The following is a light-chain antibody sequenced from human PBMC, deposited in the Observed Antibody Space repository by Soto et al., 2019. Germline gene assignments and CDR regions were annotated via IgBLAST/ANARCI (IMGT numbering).Light chain of an antibody. CDR3: QQYSVYWT. CDR2: DAS. Sequence: QMTQYPSLLSASVGDRGTIICRASQSVSTRLAWYQQKPGKAPKVLIYDASSWAGGVPSRFTGSGSGTEFTLTINSLQPDDFATYYCQQYSVYWTFGQGTKVDI. V-gene: IGKV1-5*02. J-gene: IGKJ1*01. CDR1: QSVSTR.